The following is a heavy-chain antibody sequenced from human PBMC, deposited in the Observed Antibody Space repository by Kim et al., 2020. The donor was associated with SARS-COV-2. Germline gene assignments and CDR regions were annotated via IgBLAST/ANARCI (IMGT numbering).Heavy chain of an antibody. CDR3: ARDGEGINQVRESRRIAVAGTAGDFDY. CDR1: GFTFSSYA. Sequence: GGSLRLSCAASGFTFSSYAMHWVRQAPGKGLEWVAVISYDGSNKYYADSVKGRFTISRDNSKNTLYLQMNSLRAEDTAVYYCARDGEGINQVRESRRIAVAGTAGDFDYWGQGTLVTVSS. CDR2: ISYDGSNK. J-gene: IGHJ4*02. V-gene: IGHV3-30*04. D-gene: IGHD6-19*01.